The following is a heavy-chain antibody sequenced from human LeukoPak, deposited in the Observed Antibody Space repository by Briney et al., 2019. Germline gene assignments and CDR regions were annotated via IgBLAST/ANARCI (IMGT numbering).Heavy chain of an antibody. V-gene: IGHV3-11*01. D-gene: IGHD3-10*01. J-gene: IGHJ4*02. CDR2: ISSSGSTI. CDR1: GFTFSDYY. CDR3: ARAKPKNMVRGLIMRRESRYYFDY. Sequence: PGGSLRLSCAASGFTFSDYYMSWIRQAPGKGLEWVSYISSSGSTIYYADSVKGRFTISRDNSKSTLYIQMNSLRAEDTAVYYCARAKPKNMVRGLIMRRESRYYFDYWGQGTLVTVSS.